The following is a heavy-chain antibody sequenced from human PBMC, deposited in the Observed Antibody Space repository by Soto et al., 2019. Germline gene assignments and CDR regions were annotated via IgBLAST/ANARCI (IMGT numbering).Heavy chain of an antibody. CDR2: INPSGGGT. CDR3: GRVSNGTGWNPFDY. CDR1: GYTFTSYY. Sequence: QVQLVQSGAEVKKPGASVKVSCKASGYTFTSYYIHWVRQAPGQGLEWMGIINPSGGGTSYAQKFQGRVTMTRDTSMSTVYMELSSLRSEDTAVYYCGRVSNGTGWNPFDYWGQGALVTVSS. J-gene: IGHJ4*02. D-gene: IGHD1-1*01. V-gene: IGHV1-46*03.